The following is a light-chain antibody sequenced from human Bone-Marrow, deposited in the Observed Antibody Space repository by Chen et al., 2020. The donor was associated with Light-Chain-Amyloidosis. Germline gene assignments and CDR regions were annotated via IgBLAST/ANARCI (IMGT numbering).Light chain of an antibody. J-gene: IGLJ2*01. CDR1: ALPNQY. CDR2: KDN. V-gene: IGLV3-25*03. Sequence: SYELTQPPSVSVSPGQTARITCSGDALPNQYAFCYTQKPGQTHVLEIYKDNERHSGIPERFSGSASGTTVTLTISGVQAGAEADYYCQSADNSTTDVIFGGGTKLTVL. CDR3: QSADNSTTDVI.